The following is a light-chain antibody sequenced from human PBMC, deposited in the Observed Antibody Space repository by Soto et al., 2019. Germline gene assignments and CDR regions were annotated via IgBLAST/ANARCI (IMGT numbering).Light chain of an antibody. V-gene: IGKV3-11*01. J-gene: IGKJ5*01. CDR2: DAS. CDR3: QQRLHWPIT. CDR1: QTVGRY. Sequence: EIVLTQSPATLSLSPGDRVTLSCRASQTVGRYLSWYQHSPGQGPRLLVYDASNRATGIPARFSGSGSETDFNLTIRRLEPEEFAVYYWQQRLHWPITFGQGTRREIK.